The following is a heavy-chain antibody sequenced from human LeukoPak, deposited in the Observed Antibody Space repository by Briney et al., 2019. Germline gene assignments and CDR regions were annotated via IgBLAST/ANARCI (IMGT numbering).Heavy chain of an antibody. Sequence: PGGSLRLSCAASGFTFSSYSMNWVRQAPGKGLEWVSSISSSSSYIYYADSVKGRFTISRDNAKNSLYLQMNSLRAEDTAVYYCARDGDYYGSGSYFSFDYWGQGTLVTVSS. V-gene: IGHV3-21*01. CDR2: ISSSSSYI. CDR3: ARDGDYYGSGSYFSFDY. D-gene: IGHD3-10*01. J-gene: IGHJ4*02. CDR1: GFTFSSYS.